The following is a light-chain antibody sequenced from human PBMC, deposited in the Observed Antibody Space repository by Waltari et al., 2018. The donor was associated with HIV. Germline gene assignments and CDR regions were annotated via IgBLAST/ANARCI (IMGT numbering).Light chain of an antibody. CDR2: DVS. Sequence: QSALTQPPSVSGSPGQSVTISCTGTSSDVGGYNYVSWYQQHPGKAPKLMIFDVSKRPSGVPDRFSGSKSGNTASLTVSGLQAEDEADYYCSSYAGSNNLVFGGGTKVTVL. CDR1: SSDVGGYNY. V-gene: IGLV2-8*01. CDR3: SSYAGSNNLV. J-gene: IGLJ2*01.